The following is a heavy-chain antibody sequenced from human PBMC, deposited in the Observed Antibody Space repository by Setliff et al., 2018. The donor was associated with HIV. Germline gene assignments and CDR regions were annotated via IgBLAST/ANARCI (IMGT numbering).Heavy chain of an antibody. D-gene: IGHD3-3*01. V-gene: IGHV4-61*02. CDR3: ARAVLGYYDFWSGYSSGYMDV. Sequence: SETLSLTCTVSGGSISSGSYYWSWVRQPAGKGLEWIGRIHTSGSTNYNPSLKSRVTISVDTSKNQFSLKLSSVTAADTAVYYCARAVLGYYDFWSGYSSGYMDVWGKGTTVTVSS. CDR1: GGSISSGSYY. CDR2: IHTSGST. J-gene: IGHJ6*03.